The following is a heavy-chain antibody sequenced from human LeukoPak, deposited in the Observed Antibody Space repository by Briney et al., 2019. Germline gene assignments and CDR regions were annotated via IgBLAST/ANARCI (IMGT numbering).Heavy chain of an antibody. CDR1: GFTFSSYA. CDR3: AKLTNIANFDY. CDR2: ISSNGGST. D-gene: IGHD6-13*01. Sequence: GGSLRLSCSASGFTFSSYAMHWVRQAPGKGLEYVSAISSNGGSTYYADSVKGRFTISRDNSKNTLYLQMNSLRAEDTAVYYCAKLTNIANFDYWGQGTLVTVSS. J-gene: IGHJ4*02. V-gene: IGHV3-64*04.